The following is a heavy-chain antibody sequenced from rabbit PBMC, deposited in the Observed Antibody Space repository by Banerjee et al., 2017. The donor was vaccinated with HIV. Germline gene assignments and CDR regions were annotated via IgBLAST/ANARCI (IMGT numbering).Heavy chain of an antibody. V-gene: IGHV1S40*01. CDR1: GFSFSSGYN. CDR3: AREDYSYDDYGDYDL. CDR2: IYNGDGST. Sequence: QSLEESGGDLVKPGASLTLTCTASGFSFSSGYNMCWVRQAPGKGLEWIGCIYNGDGSTYYASWAKGRFTISKTSSTTVTLQMTSLTAADTATYFCAREDYSYDDYGDYDLWGPGTLVTVS. D-gene: IGHD2-1*01. J-gene: IGHJ6*01.